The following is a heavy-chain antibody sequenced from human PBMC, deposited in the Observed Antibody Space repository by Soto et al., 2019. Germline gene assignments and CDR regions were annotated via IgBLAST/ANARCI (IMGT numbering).Heavy chain of an antibody. D-gene: IGHD6-19*01. CDR2: ISYSSSTI. Sequence: EVQLVESGGGLVQPGGSLRLSCAASGFTFSIYSMNWVRQAPGKGLEWVSYISYSSSTIYYADSVKGRFTISRDNAKNSLYLQMNSLRAEDTAVYYCARNQALPGIHFENWGQGTLVTVSS. J-gene: IGHJ4*02. CDR3: ARNQALPGIHFEN. V-gene: IGHV3-48*01. CDR1: GFTFSIYS.